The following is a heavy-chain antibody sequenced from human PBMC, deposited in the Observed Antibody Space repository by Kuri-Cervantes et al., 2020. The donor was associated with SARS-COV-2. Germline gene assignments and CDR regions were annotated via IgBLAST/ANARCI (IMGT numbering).Heavy chain of an antibody. Sequence: SVKVSCKASGGTFSGYAISWVRQAPGQGLEWMGRIIPILGTANYAQKFQGRVTITADKSTSTAYMELSSLRSEDTAVYYCARDSVATIEGYYYYYMDVWGKGTTVTVSS. CDR1: GGTFSGYA. CDR3: ARDSVATIEGYYYYYMDV. D-gene: IGHD5-12*01. V-gene: IGHV1-69*04. J-gene: IGHJ6*03. CDR2: IIPILGTA.